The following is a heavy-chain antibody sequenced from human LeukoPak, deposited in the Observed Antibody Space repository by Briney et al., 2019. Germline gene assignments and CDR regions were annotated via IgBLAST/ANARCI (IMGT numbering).Heavy chain of an antibody. J-gene: IGHJ4*02. D-gene: IGHD6-13*01. CDR2: INSDGSST. Sequence: PGGSLRLSCAASGFTFSSYWMHWVRQAPGKGLVWVSRINSDGSSTSYADSVKGRFTISRDNAKNTLYLQMNSLRPEDTALYYCAKDLQHLVRTLSFDYWGQGTLVTVSS. CDR3: AKDLQHLVRTLSFDY. CDR1: GFTFSSYW. V-gene: IGHV3-74*01.